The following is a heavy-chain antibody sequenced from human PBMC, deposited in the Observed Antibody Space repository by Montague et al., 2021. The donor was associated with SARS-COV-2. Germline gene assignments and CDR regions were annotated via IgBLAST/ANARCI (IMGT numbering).Heavy chain of an antibody. CDR2: ISHSGST. D-gene: IGHD2-2*01. J-gene: IGHJ6*02. V-gene: IGHV4-34*01. Sequence: SETLSLTCAVYGGSLSGYYWSWIRQPPGEGLEWIAEISHSGSTSYNQSLKSRVTISVDTSKNQSSLKLSSATAAATAVYYCARVPYRLLFVPRYYGMDVWGQGTTVTVSS. CDR3: ARVPYRLLFVPRYYGMDV. CDR1: GGSLSGYY.